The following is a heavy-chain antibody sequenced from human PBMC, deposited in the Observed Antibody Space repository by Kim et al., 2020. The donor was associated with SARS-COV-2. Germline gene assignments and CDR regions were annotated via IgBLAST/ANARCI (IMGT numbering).Heavy chain of an antibody. D-gene: IGHD3-3*01. CDR2: IYYSGST. V-gene: IGHV4-39*01. J-gene: IGHJ3*02. CDR3: ARSLGAGPSTIFGVVIIPDAFDI. CDR1: GGSISSSSYY. Sequence: SETLSLTCTVSGGSISSSSYYWGWIRQPPGKGLEWIGSIYYSGSTYYNPSLKSRVTISVDTSKNQFSLKLSSVTAADTAVYYCARSLGAGPSTIFGVVIIPDAFDIWGQGTMATVSS.